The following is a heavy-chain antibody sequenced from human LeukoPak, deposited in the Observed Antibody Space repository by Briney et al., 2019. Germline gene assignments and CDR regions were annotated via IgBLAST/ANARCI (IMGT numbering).Heavy chain of an antibody. CDR1: GFPFTRFY. V-gene: IGHV3-11*01. J-gene: IGHJ4*02. CDR2: IGLSGSPL. D-gene: IGHD3-10*01. CDR3: ARDYLGYYGPGY. Sequence: PGGSLRLSCAVSGFPFTRFYMSWIRQAPGKGLEWISYIGLSGSPLDYADSVKGRLTISRDNAENSVYLQMNSLTVEDTAVYYCARDYLGYYGPGYWGQGALVTVSS.